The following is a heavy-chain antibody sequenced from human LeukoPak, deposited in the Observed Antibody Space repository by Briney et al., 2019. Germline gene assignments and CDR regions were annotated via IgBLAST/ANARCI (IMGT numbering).Heavy chain of an antibody. J-gene: IGHJ6*03. D-gene: IGHD2-2*01. Sequence: AGGSLRLSCAASGFTFSSYAMSWVRQAPGKGLEWVSAISGSGGSTYYADSVKGRFTISRDNSKNTLYLQMNSLRAEDTAVYYCARSVVVVTGASYYMDVWGKGTTVTVSS. CDR1: GFTFSSYA. V-gene: IGHV3-23*01. CDR3: ARSVVVVTGASYYMDV. CDR2: ISGSGGST.